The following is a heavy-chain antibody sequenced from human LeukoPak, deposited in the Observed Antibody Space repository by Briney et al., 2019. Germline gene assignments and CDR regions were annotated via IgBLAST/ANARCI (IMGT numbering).Heavy chain of an antibody. CDR3: GRLRSLDQ. J-gene: IGHJ4*02. D-gene: IGHD5-24*01. Sequence: GGSLRLSCAASGFLFNKYWMTWVRQAPGKGLEWVANIKEDDSEIYHVDSVKGRFTISRDNAKKSLSLHMSSLRVEDTAVYFCGRLRSLDQWGQGTLVTVSS. CDR1: GFLFNKYW. CDR2: IKEDDSEI. V-gene: IGHV3-7*01.